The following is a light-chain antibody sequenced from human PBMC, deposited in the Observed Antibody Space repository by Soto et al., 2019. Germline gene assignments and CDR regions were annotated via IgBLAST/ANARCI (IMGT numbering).Light chain of an antibody. V-gene: IGKV3-11*01. CDR3: QQYARSSWT. J-gene: IGKJ1*01. CDR1: QSVSNY. CDR2: DGS. Sequence: EIVLTQSPATLSLSPGERATLSCRASQSVSNYLAWYQQKPGQAPRLLIYDGSNRASGVPDRFDGGGSGTDFTLTITSLEPEDSAVYYCQQYARSSWTFGQGTKVDIK.